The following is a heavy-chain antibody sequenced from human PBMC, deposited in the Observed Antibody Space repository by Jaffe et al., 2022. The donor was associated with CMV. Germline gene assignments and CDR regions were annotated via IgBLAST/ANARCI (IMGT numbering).Heavy chain of an antibody. CDR3: AREAFAGMGWDP. CDR1: GFTFSSYG. Sequence: QVQLVESGGGVVQPGRSLRLSCAASGFTFSSYGMHWVRQAPGKGLEWVAVIWYDGSNKYYADSVKGRFTISRDNSKNTLYLQMNSLRAEDTAVYYCAREAFAGMGWDPWGQGTLVTVSS. D-gene: IGHD1-1*01. J-gene: IGHJ5*02. CDR2: IWYDGSNK. V-gene: IGHV3-33*08.